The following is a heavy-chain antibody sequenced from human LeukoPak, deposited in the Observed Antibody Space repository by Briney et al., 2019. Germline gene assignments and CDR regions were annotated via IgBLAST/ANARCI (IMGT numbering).Heavy chain of an antibody. J-gene: IGHJ4*02. Sequence: SETLSLTCTVSGGSISNYYWSWIRQPAGKGLEWIGRIYNSGSTNYNPSLKSRVTMSIDTSTNQFFLKLSSVTAADTAVYYCARNGVVRVPAARAPVDYYFDNWGQGTLVTVSS. CDR1: GGSISNYY. CDR3: ARNGVVRVPAARAPVDYYFDN. CDR2: IYNSGST. V-gene: IGHV4-4*07. D-gene: IGHD2-2*01.